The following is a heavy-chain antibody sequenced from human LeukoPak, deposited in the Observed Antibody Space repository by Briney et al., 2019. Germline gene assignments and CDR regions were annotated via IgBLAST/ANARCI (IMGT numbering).Heavy chain of an antibody. Sequence: SETLSLTCTVSGDSISSGDYYWRWIRQPGGKGLEWIGRISSSGSTNYNPSLKSRVTISVDTSKNQFSLKLSSVTAADTAVYFCARGPYSYDSSGAFDIWGQGTMVTVSS. CDR1: GDSISSGDYY. CDR2: ISSSGST. D-gene: IGHD3-22*01. CDR3: ARGPYSYDSSGAFDI. J-gene: IGHJ3*02. V-gene: IGHV4-61*02.